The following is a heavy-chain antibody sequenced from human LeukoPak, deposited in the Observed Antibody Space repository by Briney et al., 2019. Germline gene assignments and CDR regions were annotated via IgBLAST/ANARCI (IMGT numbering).Heavy chain of an antibody. CDR2: MNPNSGNT. J-gene: IGHJ4*02. CDR3: ASALKRGSAGTLIDF. Sequence: ASVKVSCKASGYTFTSHDINRVRQATEQGLEWMGWMNPNSGNTGYAQKFQDRVTMTRNTSISTAYMELSSLESEDTAVYYCASALKRGSAGTLIDFWGQGTLSPSL. CDR1: GYTFTSHD. V-gene: IGHV1-8*01. D-gene: IGHD6-13*01.